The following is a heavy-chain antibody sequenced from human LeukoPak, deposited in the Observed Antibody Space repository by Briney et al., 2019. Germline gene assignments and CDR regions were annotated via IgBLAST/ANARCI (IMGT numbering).Heavy chain of an antibody. V-gene: IGHV3-48*04. CDR2: ISSSGSTI. CDR3: ARTIRGDYFDY. CDR1: GFTFSSYS. D-gene: IGHD3-9*01. Sequence: GGSLRLSCAASGFTFSSYSMNWVRQAPGKGLEWVSYISSSGSTIYYADSVKGRFTISRDNAKNSLYLQMNSLRAEDTAVYYCARTIRGDYFDYWGQGTLVTVSS. J-gene: IGHJ4*02.